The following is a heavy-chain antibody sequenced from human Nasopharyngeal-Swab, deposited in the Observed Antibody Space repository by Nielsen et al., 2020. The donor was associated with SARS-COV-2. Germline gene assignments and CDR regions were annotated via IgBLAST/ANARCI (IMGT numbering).Heavy chain of an antibody. V-gene: IGHV3-9*01. J-gene: IGHJ4*02. Sequence: SLKISCAASGFTFDDYAMYWVRQRPGEGLEWVSGINWNSGLKGYADSVKGRFTISRDNAGNSLYLLMNSLRSEDTALYYCARGTADYSNPSFDYWGQGTLVTVPS. CDR2: INWNSGLK. CDR1: GFTFDDYA. CDR3: ARGTADYSNPSFDY. D-gene: IGHD4-11*01.